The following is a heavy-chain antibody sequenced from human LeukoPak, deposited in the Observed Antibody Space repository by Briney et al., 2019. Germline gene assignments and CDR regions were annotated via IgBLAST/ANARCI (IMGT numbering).Heavy chain of an antibody. J-gene: IGHJ5*02. D-gene: IGHD6-13*01. CDR3: ARFDSNNWDRRIGGWFDP. CDR1: GFTFSNYW. Sequence: PRGSLRLSCAASGFTFSNYWMSWVRQAPGKGLEWVANIKQDGSEKYSVDSVKGRFTISRDNAKNSLYLQMNSPRAEDTAVYYCARFDSNNWDRRIGGWFDPWGQGTLVTVSS. V-gene: IGHV3-7*01. CDR2: IKQDGSEK.